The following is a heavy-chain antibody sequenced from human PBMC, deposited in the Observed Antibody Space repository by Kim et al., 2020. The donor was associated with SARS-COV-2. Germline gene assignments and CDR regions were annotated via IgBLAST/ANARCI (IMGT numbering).Heavy chain of an antibody. D-gene: IGHD3-10*01. V-gene: IGHV7-4-1*02. CDR2: INTNTGNP. CDR1: GYTFTSYA. CDR3: ARDLASFYYGSGEEQKIYMDV. J-gene: IGHJ6*02. Sequence: ASVKVSCKASGYTFTSYAMNWVRQAPGQGLEWMGWINTNTGNPTYAQGFTGRFVFSLDTSVSTAYLQISSLKAEDTAVYYCARDLASFYYGSGEEQKIYMDVWGQGTTVTVSS.